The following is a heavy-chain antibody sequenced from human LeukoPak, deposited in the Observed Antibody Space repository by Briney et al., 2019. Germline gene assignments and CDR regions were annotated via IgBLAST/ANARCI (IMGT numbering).Heavy chain of an antibody. CDR2: IYPGDSDA. V-gene: IGHV5-51*01. J-gene: IGHJ4*02. CDR1: GYSFTSYW. Sequence: GESLKISCKGSGYSFTSYWIGWVRQMPGKGLEWMGIIYPGDSDARYSPSFQGQVTISADKSISTAYLQWSSLKASDTAMYYCARREDSSGWYLDYWGRGTLVTVSS. D-gene: IGHD6-19*01. CDR3: ARREDSSGWYLDY.